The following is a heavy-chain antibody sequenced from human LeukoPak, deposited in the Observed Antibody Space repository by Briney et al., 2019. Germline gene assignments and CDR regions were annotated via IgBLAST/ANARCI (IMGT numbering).Heavy chain of an antibody. CDR3: AKDRVVSREPAAFDI. CDR2: IRYDGSNK. Sequence: GGSLRLSCAASGFTFSSYGMHWVRQTPGKGLEWVAFIRYDGSNKYYADSVKGRFTISRDNSKNTLYLQMNSLRAEDTAVYYCAKDRVVSREPAAFDIWGQGTMVTVSS. D-gene: IGHD2-15*01. CDR1: GFTFSSYG. J-gene: IGHJ3*02. V-gene: IGHV3-30*02.